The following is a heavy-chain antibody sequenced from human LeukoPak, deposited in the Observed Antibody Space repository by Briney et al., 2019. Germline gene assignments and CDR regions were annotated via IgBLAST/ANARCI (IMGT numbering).Heavy chain of an antibody. Sequence: GASVKVSCKASGYTFTSYDINWVRQATGQGLEWMGRMNPNSGNTGYAQKFQGRVTMTRNTSISTAYMELSSLRSEDTAVYYCARTTHRMITFGGVIVQYNWFDPWGQGTLVTVSS. CDR2: MNPNSGNT. CDR1: GYTFTSYD. V-gene: IGHV1-8*01. D-gene: IGHD3-16*02. J-gene: IGHJ5*02. CDR3: ARTTHRMITFGGVIVQYNWFDP.